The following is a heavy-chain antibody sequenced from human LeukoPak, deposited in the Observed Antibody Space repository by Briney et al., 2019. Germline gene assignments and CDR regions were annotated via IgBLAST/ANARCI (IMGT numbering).Heavy chain of an antibody. CDR3: ARNLMTKYYYYMDV. V-gene: IGHV4-59*01. D-gene: IGHD2-8*01. CDR2: IYYSGST. Sequence: SETLSLTCTVSGGSISSYYWSWIRQPPGKGLEWIEYIYYSGSTNYSPSLKSRVTISVDTSKNQFSLKLSSVTAADTAVYYCARNLMTKYYYYMDVWGKGTTVTVSS. J-gene: IGHJ6*03. CDR1: GGSISSYY.